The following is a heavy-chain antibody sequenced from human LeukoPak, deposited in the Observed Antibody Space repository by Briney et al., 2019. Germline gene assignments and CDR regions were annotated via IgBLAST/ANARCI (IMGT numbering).Heavy chain of an antibody. CDR1: GFTFSSYA. J-gene: IGHJ4*02. CDR2: ISGNGDIT. D-gene: IGHD3-16*01. Sequence: GGSLRLSCAASGFTFSSYAMSWVRQAPGKGLEWVSAISGNGDITYYTDSVKGRFTISRDNSKNTLFLQMNSLRAEDTAVYYCAKVTGGDMITYGGLDYWGQGTLVTVSS. V-gene: IGHV3-23*01. CDR3: AKVTGGDMITYGGLDY.